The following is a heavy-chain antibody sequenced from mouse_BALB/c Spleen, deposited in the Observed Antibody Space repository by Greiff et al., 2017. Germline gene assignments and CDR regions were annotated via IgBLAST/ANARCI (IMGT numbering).Heavy chain of an antibody. J-gene: IGHJ3*01. Sequence: EVQLQQSGAELVKPGASVKLSCTASGFNIKDTYMHWVKQRPEQGLEWIGRIDPANGNTKYDPKFQGKATITADTSSNTAYLQLSSLTSEDTAVYYCARKGLRFSWFAYWGQGTLVTVSA. CDR3: ARKGLRFSWFAY. CDR1: GFNIKDTY. D-gene: IGHD3-3*01. CDR2: IDPANGNT. V-gene: IGHV14-3*02.